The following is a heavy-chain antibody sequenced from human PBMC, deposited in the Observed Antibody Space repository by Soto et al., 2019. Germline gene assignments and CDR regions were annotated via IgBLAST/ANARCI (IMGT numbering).Heavy chain of an antibody. D-gene: IGHD5-12*01. J-gene: IGHJ6*02. Sequence: AASVKVSCKASGHILTSYAMHWVRQAPGQRLEWMGWINAGNGNTKYSQKFQGRVTITRGTAASTAFMEVSSLRSEDTAVYFCARDHQGLRYNDYNYYAMYVWGQGTTVTVS. CDR3: ARDHQGLRYNDYNYYAMYV. V-gene: IGHV1-3*01. CDR1: GHILTSYA. CDR2: INAGNGNT.